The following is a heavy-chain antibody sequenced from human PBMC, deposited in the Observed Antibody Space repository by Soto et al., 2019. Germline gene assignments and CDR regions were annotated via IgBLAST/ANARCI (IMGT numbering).Heavy chain of an antibody. Sequence: QVQVVQSGAEVKKPGSSVKVSCKASGGTFSNYAISWVRQAPGHGLKWVGGIIPLTETTVYAQTVQGRLTITADESTRAAYMGLSSLRSDDTAVYYCANSTRHSGTCDFWGQGKVVTVTS. CDR3: ANSTRHSGTCDF. J-gene: IGHJ4*02. CDR1: GGTFSNYA. CDR2: IIPLTETT. V-gene: IGHV1-69*01. D-gene: IGHD6-13*01.